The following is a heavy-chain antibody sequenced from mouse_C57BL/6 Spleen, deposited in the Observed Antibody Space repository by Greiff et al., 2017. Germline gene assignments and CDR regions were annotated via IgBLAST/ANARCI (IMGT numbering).Heavy chain of an antibody. V-gene: IGHV5-17*01. J-gene: IGHJ1*03. CDR1: GFTFSDYG. Sequence: EVQGVESGGGLVKPGGSLKLSCAASGFTFSDYGMHWVRQAPEKGLEWVAYISSGSSTIYYAATVKGRFTISRDNAKNNLFLQMTSLRSEDTAMYYCARGRDCNYWYFDVWGTGTTVTVSS. CDR3: ARGRDCNYWYFDV. CDR2: ISSGSSTI.